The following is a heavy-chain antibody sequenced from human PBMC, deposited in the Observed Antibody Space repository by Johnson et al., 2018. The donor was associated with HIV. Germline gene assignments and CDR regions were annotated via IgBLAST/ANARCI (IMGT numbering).Heavy chain of an antibody. J-gene: IGHJ3*02. D-gene: IGHD2-15*01. Sequence: QEQLVESGGGVVQPGRSLRLSCAASGFTFSSYAMHWVRQAPGKGLEWVAVISYDGSNKYYADSVKGRFTLSRDNSKNTLYLQMNSLRAEDTAVYYCARDQSDIVVVVAASDAFDIWGQGTMVTVSS. CDR2: ISYDGSNK. CDR3: ARDQSDIVVVVAASDAFDI. V-gene: IGHV3-30-3*01. CDR1: GFTFSSYA.